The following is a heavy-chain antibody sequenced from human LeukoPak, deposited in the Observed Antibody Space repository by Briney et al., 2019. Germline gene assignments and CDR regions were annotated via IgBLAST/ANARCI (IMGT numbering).Heavy chain of an antibody. CDR1: GYSFTGYY. CDR2: INPYSGDT. J-gene: IGHJ3*01. D-gene: IGHD2/OR15-2a*01. CDR3: ARDKIASDDAFDV. V-gene: IGHV1-2*02. Sequence: ASVKVSCKASGYSFTGYYIHWVRQAPGQGLEWMGWINPYSGDTESAQKFQGRVTMTRDTSISTGYMELYSLRSDDTAVYYCARDKIASDDAFDVWGKGTMVTVSS.